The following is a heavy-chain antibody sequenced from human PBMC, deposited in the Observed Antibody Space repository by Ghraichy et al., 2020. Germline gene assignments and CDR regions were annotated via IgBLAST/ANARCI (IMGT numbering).Heavy chain of an antibody. D-gene: IGHD3-16*02. J-gene: IGHJ4*02. CDR2: INPDGGDT. Sequence: ASVKVSCKASGYSFTAYSIHWVRQAPGQGLEWMGRINPDGGDTNYAQKFQGRVTMTRDTSITTVYMELSRLRSDDTAVYYCATYQTLYDFVWGRYRCHDYWGQGTLVTVSS. V-gene: IGHV1-2*06. CDR1: GYSFTAYS. CDR3: ATYQTLYDFVWGRYRCHDY.